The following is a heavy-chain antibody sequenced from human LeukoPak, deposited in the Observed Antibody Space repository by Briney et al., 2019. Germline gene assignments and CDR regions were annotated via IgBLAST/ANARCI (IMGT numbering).Heavy chain of an antibody. Sequence: SETLSLTCTVSGGSISSYYWSWIRQPPGKGLEWIGYIYYSGSTNYNPSLKSRVTISVDTSKNQFSLKLSSVTAADTAVYYCARGSTYYDFWSGSGNWFDPWGQGTLVTVSS. CDR3: ARGSTYYDFWSGSGNWFDP. J-gene: IGHJ5*02. V-gene: IGHV4-59*01. D-gene: IGHD3-3*01. CDR1: GGSISSYY. CDR2: IYYSGST.